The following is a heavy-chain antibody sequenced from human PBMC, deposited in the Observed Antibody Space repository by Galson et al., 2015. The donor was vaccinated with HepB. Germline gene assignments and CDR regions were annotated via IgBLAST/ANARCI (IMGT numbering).Heavy chain of an antibody. Sequence: SLRLSCAASGFTFSSYWMSWVRQAPGKGLEWVANIKQDGSEKYYVDSVKGRFTISRGNAKNSLYLQMNSLRAEDTAVYYCARDLDSNSLFDYWGQGTLVTVSS. CDR1: GFTFSSYW. CDR3: ARDLDSNSLFDY. J-gene: IGHJ4*02. D-gene: IGHD4-11*01. V-gene: IGHV3-7*01. CDR2: IKQDGSEK.